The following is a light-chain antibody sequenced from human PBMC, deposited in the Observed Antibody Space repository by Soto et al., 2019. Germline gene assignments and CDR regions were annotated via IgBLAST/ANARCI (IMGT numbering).Light chain of an antibody. CDR1: QSINRY. CDR3: QHYHGWPIT. CDR2: GAT. V-gene: IGKV3-15*01. J-gene: IGKJ5*01. Sequence: EIVMTQSPSSLSVSPRETATLSCRASQSINRYLAWYQHKPGQAPRLLIHGATTRATGIPARFSGSGSGTDFTLTISRLEPEDFAVYYCQHYHGWPITFGQGTRLEIK.